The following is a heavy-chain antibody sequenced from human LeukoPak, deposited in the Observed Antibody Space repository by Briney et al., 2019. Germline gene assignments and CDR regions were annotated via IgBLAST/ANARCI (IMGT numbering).Heavy chain of an antibody. CDR3: ARDVLAYCGGDCYSGYFDY. D-gene: IGHD2-21*02. J-gene: IGHJ4*02. CDR2: IYYSRGT. V-gene: IGHV4-59*11. CDR1: GGSITSHY. Sequence: PSETLSLTCTVSGGSITSHYWSWIRQPPGKGLEWIGYIYYSRGTNYNPSLKSRVTISVDTSKNQISLKLSSVTAADTAVYYCARDVLAYCGGDCYSGYFDYWGQGTLVTVSS.